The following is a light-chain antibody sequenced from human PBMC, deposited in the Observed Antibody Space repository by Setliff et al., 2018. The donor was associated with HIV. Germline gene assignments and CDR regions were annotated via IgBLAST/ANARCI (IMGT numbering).Light chain of an antibody. Sequence: QSVLTQPASVSGSPGQSINISCTGSSSDVGSPLSNVSWYQQNPGEVPKLLIFEVTRRPSGISDRFSASKSGNTASLTISGLQTEDEADYYCCSYGRVDIWIFGGGTKVTVL. V-gene: IGLV2-23*02. CDR2: EVT. CDR3: CSYGRVDIWI. J-gene: IGLJ2*01. CDR1: SSDVGSPLS.